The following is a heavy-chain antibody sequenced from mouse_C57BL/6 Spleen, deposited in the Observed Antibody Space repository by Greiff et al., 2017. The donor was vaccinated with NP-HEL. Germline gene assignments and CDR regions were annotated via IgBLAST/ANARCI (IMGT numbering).Heavy chain of an antibody. CDR2: ISDGGSYT. CDR3: ARDARVYYEYDGFDY. J-gene: IGHJ2*01. V-gene: IGHV5-4*01. D-gene: IGHD2-4*01. CDR1: GFTFSSYA. Sequence: EVMLVESGGGLVKPGGSLKLSCAASGFTFSSYAMSWVRQPPEKRLEWVATISDGGSYTYYPDNVQGRFTISRDNAKNNLYLQMSHLKSEDTARYYGARDARVYYEYDGFDYWGQGTTLTVSS.